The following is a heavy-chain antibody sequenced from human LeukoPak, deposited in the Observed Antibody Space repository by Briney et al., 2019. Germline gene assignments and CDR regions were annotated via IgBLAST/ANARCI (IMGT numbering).Heavy chain of an antibody. D-gene: IGHD2-15*01. CDR2: MWYDGSNK. Sequence: GGSLRLSCAASGFTFSSYGMHWVRQAPGKGLEWVAVMWYDGSNKYYADSVKGRFTISRDNSKNTLYLQMNSLRAEDTAVYYCAKEYCSGGSCYRNFDYWGQGTLVTVSS. CDR1: GFTFSSYG. CDR3: AKEYCSGGSCYRNFDY. J-gene: IGHJ4*02. V-gene: IGHV3-33*06.